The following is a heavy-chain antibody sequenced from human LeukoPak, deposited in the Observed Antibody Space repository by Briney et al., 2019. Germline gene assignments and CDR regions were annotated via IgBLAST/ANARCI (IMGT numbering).Heavy chain of an antibody. D-gene: IGHD2-15*01. V-gene: IGHV6-1*01. Sequence: XXQSPSXXXXXLGRTYYRSKWYYDYALSVKSRSTINPDTSENQFSLQLNSVTPDDTAVYYCARDGTWRLDYWGQGILVTVSS. CDR3: ARDGTWRLDY. J-gene: IGHJ4*02. CDR2: TYYRSKWYY.